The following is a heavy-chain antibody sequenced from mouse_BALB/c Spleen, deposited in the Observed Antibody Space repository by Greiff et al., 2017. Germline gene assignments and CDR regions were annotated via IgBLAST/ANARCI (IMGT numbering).Heavy chain of an antibody. D-gene: IGHD1-1*01. CDR1: GFTFSSFG. V-gene: IGHV5-17*02. J-gene: IGHJ4*01. CDR3: ARHGSSLYYAMDY. Sequence: EVKLMESGGGLVQPGGSRKLSCAASGFTFSSFGMHWVRQAPEKGLEWVAYISSGSSTIYYADTVKGRFTISRDNPKNTLFLQMTSLRSEDTAMYYCARHGSSLYYAMDYWGQGTSVTVSS. CDR2: ISSGSSTI.